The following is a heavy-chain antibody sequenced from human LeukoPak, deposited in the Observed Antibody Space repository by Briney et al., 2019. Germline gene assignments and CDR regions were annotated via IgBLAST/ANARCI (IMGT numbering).Heavy chain of an antibody. D-gene: IGHD1-26*01. CDR2: IIPIFGTA. CDR1: GGTFSSYA. V-gene: IGHV1-69*13. CDR3: TTPVGELLPIA. J-gene: IGHJ5*02. Sequence: ASVKVSCKASGGTFSSYAISWVRQAPGQGLEWMGGIIPIFGTANYAQKFQGRVTITADESTSTAYMELSSLRSEDTAVYYCTTPVGELLPIAWGQGTLVTVSS.